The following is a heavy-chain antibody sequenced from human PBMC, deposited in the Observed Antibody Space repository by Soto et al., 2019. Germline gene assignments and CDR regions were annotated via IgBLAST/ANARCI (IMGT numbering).Heavy chain of an antibody. V-gene: IGHV4-39*01. CDR1: GGSISSGSYF. CDR2: IYYSGST. J-gene: IGHJ5*02. Sequence: QLQLQESGPGLVKPSETLSLTCTVSGGSISSGSYFWGWIRQPPGKGLEWIGSIYYSGSTYYNPSLRGRGTVSVDTSNNPFSLRRSSVTAADTAVYYCTRHPRDFWSDPRGQGTLVTVSS. CDR3: TRHPRDFWSDP.